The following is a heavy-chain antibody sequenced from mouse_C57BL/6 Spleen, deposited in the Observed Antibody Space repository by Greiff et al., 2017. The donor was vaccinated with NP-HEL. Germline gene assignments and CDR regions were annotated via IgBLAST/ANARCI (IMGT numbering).Heavy chain of an antibody. CDR1: GYTFTDYE. Sequence: QVQLQQSGAELVRPGASVTLSCKASGYTFTDYEMHWVKQTPVHGLEWIGAIDPETGGTAYNQKFKGKAILTADKSSSTAYMELRSLTSEDSAVYYCTRKGAQATPYYFDYWGQGTTLTVSS. J-gene: IGHJ2*01. CDR2: IDPETGGT. CDR3: TRKGAQATPYYFDY. D-gene: IGHD3-2*02. V-gene: IGHV1-15*01.